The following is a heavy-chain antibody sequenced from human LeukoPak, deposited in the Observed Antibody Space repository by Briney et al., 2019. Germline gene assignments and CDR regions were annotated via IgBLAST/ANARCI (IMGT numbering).Heavy chain of an antibody. Sequence: GGSLRLSCAASGFTFSSYSMNWVRQAPGKGLEWISYISSFSGTIDYADSVKGRFTITRDNAKNSLYLQMNSLRAEDTAVYYCARDMYYYDSSGYDYWGQGTLVTVSS. V-gene: IGHV3-48*04. CDR1: GFTFSSYS. CDR2: ISSFSGTI. CDR3: ARDMYYYDSSGYDY. D-gene: IGHD3-22*01. J-gene: IGHJ4*02.